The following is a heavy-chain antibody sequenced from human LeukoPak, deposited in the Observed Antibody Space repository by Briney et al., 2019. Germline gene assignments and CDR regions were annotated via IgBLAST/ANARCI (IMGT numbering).Heavy chain of an antibody. CDR2: ILSDGSKE. V-gene: IGHV3-30*02. D-gene: IGHD3-10*01. J-gene: IGHJ6*03. Sequence: GGSLRLSCAASGFTFSSYGMHWVRQAPGKGLEWVAVILSDGSKEFYTDSVKGRFTISRDNSKNTLYLQMNSLRAEDTAVYYCAKEKWFGDPGYYYMDVWGKGTTVTVSS. CDR1: GFTFSSYG. CDR3: AKEKWFGDPGYYYMDV.